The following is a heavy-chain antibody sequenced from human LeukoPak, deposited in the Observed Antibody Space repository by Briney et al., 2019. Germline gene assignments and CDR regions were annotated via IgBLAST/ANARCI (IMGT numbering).Heavy chain of an antibody. D-gene: IGHD6-13*01. J-gene: IGHJ5*02. Sequence: SQTLSLTCAISGDSVSSKSVAWNWIRQSPSRGLEWLGRTYYRSQWYNDYAVSVKSRITINPDTSKNQFYLQLNFVTPEDTAVYYCARDQWQQLVERGSFDPWGQGTLVTVSS. CDR2: TYYRSQWYN. CDR1: GDSVSSKSVA. V-gene: IGHV6-1*01. CDR3: ARDQWQQLVERGSFDP.